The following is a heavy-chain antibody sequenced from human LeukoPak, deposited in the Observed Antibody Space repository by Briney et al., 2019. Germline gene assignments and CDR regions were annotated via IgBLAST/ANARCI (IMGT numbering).Heavy chain of an antibody. Sequence: SVKVSCKASGATFTSYDISWVRQAPGQGLEWMGGIIPIFGTANYAQKFQGRVTITTDESTSTAYMELSSVRSEDTAVYYCARKRDSSGYYYFDYWGQGTLVTVSS. D-gene: IGHD3-22*01. V-gene: IGHV1-69*05. CDR1: GATFTSYD. CDR3: ARKRDSSGYYYFDY. CDR2: IIPIFGTA. J-gene: IGHJ4*02.